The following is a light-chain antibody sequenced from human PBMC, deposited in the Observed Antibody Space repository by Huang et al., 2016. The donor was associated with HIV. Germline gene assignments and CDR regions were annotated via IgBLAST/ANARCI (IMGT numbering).Light chain of an antibody. CDR2: GAS. V-gene: IGKV1-39*01. Sequence: DIQMTQSPSSLSASVGVRVTIPCRASQSIKKYFNWDQQKPVKAPKLLIYGASSLQSGVPSRFSGSGSGTDFTLTISSLQPEDFATYYCQQSYSTLLFTFGPGTKVDI. CDR1: QSIKKY. CDR3: QQSYSTLLFT. J-gene: IGKJ3*01.